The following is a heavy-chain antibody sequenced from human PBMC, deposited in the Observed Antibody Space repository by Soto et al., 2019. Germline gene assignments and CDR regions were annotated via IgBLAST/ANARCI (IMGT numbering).Heavy chain of an antibody. V-gene: IGHV4-39*07. D-gene: IGHD6-13*01. CDR3: AREGPSSRNWFDP. CDR2: IHYSGST. Sequence: SETLSLTCTVSGGSISNRRYYWGWIRQPPGKGLEWIGSIHYSGSTYDNPSLKSRVTISVDTSKNQLSLKLSSVTAADTAVYYCAREGPSSRNWFDPWGQGTLVTVSS. CDR1: GGSISNRRYY. J-gene: IGHJ5*02.